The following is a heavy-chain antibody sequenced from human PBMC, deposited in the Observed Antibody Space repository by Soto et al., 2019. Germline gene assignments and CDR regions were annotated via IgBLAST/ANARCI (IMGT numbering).Heavy chain of an antibody. J-gene: IGHJ4*02. CDR1: GFTFSSYG. Sequence: QVQLVESGGGVVQPGRSLRLSCAASGFTFSSYGMHWVRQAPGKGLEWVAVISYDGSNKYYADSVKGRFTISRDNSKNTLYLQMNSLRAEDTAVYYGAKPAVSPFNDPYFDYWGQGTLVTVSS. D-gene: IGHD1-1*01. V-gene: IGHV3-30*18. CDR2: ISYDGSNK. CDR3: AKPAVSPFNDPYFDY.